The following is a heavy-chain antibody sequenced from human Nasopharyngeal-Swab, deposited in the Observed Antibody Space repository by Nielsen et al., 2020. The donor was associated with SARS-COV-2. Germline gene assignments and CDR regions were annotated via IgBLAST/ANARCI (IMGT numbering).Heavy chain of an antibody. Sequence: SVKVSCKASGGTFSSYAISWVRQAPGQGLEWMGGIIPIFGTANYAQKFQGRVTITADKSTSTAYMELSSLRSEDTAVYYCARAHPGYSSSWYDYYYYYMDVWGKGTKVTVSS. CDR3: ARAHPGYSSSWYDYYYYYMDV. J-gene: IGHJ6*03. D-gene: IGHD6-13*01. V-gene: IGHV1-69*06. CDR1: GGTFSSYA. CDR2: IIPIFGTA.